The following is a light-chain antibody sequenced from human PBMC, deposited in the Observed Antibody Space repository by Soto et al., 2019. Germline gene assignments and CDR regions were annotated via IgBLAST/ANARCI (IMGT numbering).Light chain of an antibody. J-gene: IGKJ2*01. CDR1: HSVSSY. CDR2: VAS. V-gene: IGKV3-11*01. CDR3: QPRSNWPRT. Sequence: IVLTQSPATLFLSPGLRVTLSCRASHSVSSYLAWYQPKPGQAPRLLIYVASNRATGIPARFSGSGSWPDFTLTINSLEPEDFAVYYCQPRSNWPRTFGHGTTLEIK.